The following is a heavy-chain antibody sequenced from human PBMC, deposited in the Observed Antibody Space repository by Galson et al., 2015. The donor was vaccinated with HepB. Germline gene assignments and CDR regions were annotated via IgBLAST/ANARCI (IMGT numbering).Heavy chain of an antibody. Sequence: SLRLSCAASGFRFGNYWMHWVRQVPGKGLEWISRINTFGNEIKYADSVRGRFATSRDNAKNILYLQMYSLGAKDTGLYYCARRGGSTWFPGSGYFDLWGRGSLLT. V-gene: IGHV3-74*03. CDR3: ARRGGSTWFPGSGYFDL. D-gene: IGHD2-2*01. CDR1: GFRFGNYW. CDR2: INTFGNEI. J-gene: IGHJ2*01.